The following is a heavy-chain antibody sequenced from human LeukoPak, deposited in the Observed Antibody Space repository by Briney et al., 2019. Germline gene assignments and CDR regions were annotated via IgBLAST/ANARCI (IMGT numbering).Heavy chain of an antibody. D-gene: IGHD3-9*01. J-gene: IGHJ5*02. CDR2: IYYSGST. V-gene: IGHV4-59*01. CDR3: ARATRQLRYFDWSINWFDP. Sequence: SETLSLTCTVSGGSISSYYWSWIRQPPGKGLEWIGYIYYSGSTNYNPSLKSRVTISVDTSKNQFSLKLSSVTAADTAVYYCARATRQLRYFDWSINWFDPWGQGTLVTVSS. CDR1: GGSISSYY.